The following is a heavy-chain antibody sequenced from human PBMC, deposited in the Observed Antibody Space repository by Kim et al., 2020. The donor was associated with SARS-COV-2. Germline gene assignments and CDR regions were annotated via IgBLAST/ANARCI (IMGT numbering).Heavy chain of an antibody. Sequence: KVQGRVTITADESTSTAYMELSSLRSEDTAVYYCAGEDGVVPAAIGWFDPWGQGTLVTVSS. J-gene: IGHJ5*02. CDR3: AGEDGVVPAAIGWFDP. D-gene: IGHD2-2*01. V-gene: IGHV1-69*01.